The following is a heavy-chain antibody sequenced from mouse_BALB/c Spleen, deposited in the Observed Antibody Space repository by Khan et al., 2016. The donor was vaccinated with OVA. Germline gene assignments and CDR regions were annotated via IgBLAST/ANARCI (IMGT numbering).Heavy chain of an antibody. V-gene: IGHV1-7*01. Sequence: QVQLQQSGAELAKPGASVKMSCKASDYTFTTYWMHWVKQRPGQGLEWIGYIDPTTGYTEYNQKFKDKATLTTDKSSSTAYMQLSSLTSEDSAVYYCARGGLYGIFDYWGQGTLVTVSA. CDR3: ARGGLYGIFDY. D-gene: IGHD2-1*01. CDR2: IDPTTGYT. CDR1: DYTFTTYW. J-gene: IGHJ3*01.